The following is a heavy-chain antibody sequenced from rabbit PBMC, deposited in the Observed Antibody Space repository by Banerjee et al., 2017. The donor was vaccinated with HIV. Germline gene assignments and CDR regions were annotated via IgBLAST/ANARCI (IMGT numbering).Heavy chain of an antibody. V-gene: IGHV1S45*01. D-gene: IGHD1-1*01. Sequence: EESGGDLVQPEGSLTLTCTASGFSFSSSYWICWVRQAPGKGLELIACIYTSSSSTYYASWAKGRFTISKTSSTTVTLQMTSLTAADTATYFCARRGGDITYYGCDLWGQGTLVTVS. CDR2: IYTSSSST. CDR3: ARRGGDITYYGCDL. CDR1: GFSFSSSYW. J-gene: IGHJ4*01.